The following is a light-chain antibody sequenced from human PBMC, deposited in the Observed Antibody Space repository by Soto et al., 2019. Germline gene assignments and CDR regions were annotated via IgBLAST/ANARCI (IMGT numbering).Light chain of an antibody. CDR2: GAS. Sequence: EIVMTQSPATLSVSPGERATLSCRASQSVSSKLAWYQQKPGQAPRLLIYGASTRATGIPARFSGSGSGTDFTLTISSLQSEDFAVYYCQQYNKWYTFGQGTKLEIK. J-gene: IGKJ2*01. CDR3: QQYNKWYT. V-gene: IGKV3-15*01. CDR1: QSVSSK.